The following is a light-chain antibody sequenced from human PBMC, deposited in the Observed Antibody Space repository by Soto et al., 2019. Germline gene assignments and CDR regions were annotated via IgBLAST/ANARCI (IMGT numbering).Light chain of an antibody. CDR1: RSVSGY. CDR3: QQRSNWPPT. J-gene: IGKJ3*01. CDR2: DAS. Sequence: DIVLTQSPATLSLSPGERATLSCRASRSVSGYLAWYQQKPGQAPRLLIYDASNRATGIPARFSGSGSGTDFTLTISSLEPEDFAVYYCQQRSNWPPTFXPGTKVDIK. V-gene: IGKV3-11*01.